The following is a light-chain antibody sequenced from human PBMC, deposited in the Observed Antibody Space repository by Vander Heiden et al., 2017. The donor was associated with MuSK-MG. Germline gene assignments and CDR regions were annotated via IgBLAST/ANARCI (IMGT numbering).Light chain of an antibody. CDR3: QQYNSLVT. CDR2: KAS. CDR1: QSISSW. V-gene: IGKV1-5*03. Sequence: DIQRTQSPSTLSASVGDRVTITCRASQSISSWLAWYQQKPGKAPKLLIYKASSLESGVPSRFSGSGSGTEFTLTISSLQPDDFATYYCQQYNSLVTFGQGTKVEIK. J-gene: IGKJ1*01.